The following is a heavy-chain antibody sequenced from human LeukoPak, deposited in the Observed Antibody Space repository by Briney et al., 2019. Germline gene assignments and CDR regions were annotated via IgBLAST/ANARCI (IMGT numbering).Heavy chain of an antibody. V-gene: IGHV3-11*01. J-gene: IGHJ6*02. Sequence: PGGSLRLSCAASGFTFSDFYMSWIRQAPGKGLEWLSYIGGSGTDIKYADSVKGRFTISRDNAKKSLYLQMTSLRVEDAAVYYCARDRCTGAACTGYYHGMDVCGQGTTVTVSS. CDR1: GFTFSDFY. CDR2: IGGSGTDI. D-gene: IGHD2-8*02. CDR3: ARDRCTGAACTGYYHGMDV.